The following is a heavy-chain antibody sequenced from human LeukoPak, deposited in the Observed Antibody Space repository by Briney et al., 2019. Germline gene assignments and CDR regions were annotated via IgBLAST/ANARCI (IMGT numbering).Heavy chain of an antibody. CDR3: ARVDSSGYFDY. D-gene: IGHD3-22*01. J-gene: IGHJ4*02. CDR2: IYYSGST. V-gene: IGHV4-59*01. CDR1: GGSISSYY. Sequence: SETLSLTCTVSGGSISSYYWSWIRQPPGKGLEWIGYIYYSGSTNYNPSLKSRVTISVDTSKNQFSLKLSSATAADTAVYYCARVDSSGYFDYWGQGTLVTVSS.